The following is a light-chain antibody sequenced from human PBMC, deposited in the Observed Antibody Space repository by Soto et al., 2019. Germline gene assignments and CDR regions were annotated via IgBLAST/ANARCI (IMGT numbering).Light chain of an antibody. J-gene: IGLJ1*01. Sequence: QSVLTQPPSASGTPGQTVAISCTGTSSDVGGYNYVSWYQQHPGKAPKVMIFDVNKRPSGVPDRFSGSKSGNTASLTISGLQAEDEADYYCCSYAGRYTYVFGSGTKLTVL. CDR1: SSDVGGYNY. V-gene: IGLV2-11*01. CDR3: CSYAGRYTYV. CDR2: DVN.